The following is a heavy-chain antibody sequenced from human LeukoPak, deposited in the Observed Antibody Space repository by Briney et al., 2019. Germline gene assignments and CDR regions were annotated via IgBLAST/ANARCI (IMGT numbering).Heavy chain of an antibody. Sequence: GASVKVSCKASGYTFTSYYMHWVRQAPGQGLEWMGIINPSGGSTSYAQKFQGRVTMTRDTSTSTVYMELSSLRSVDTAVYYCARLIVVVPAAPTDYYGMDVWGQGTTVTVSS. CDR2: INPSGGST. D-gene: IGHD2-2*01. CDR1: GYTFTSYY. V-gene: IGHV1-46*01. J-gene: IGHJ6*02. CDR3: ARLIVVVPAAPTDYYGMDV.